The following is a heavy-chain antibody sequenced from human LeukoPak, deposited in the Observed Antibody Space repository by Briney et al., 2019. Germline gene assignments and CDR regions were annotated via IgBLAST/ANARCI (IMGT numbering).Heavy chain of an antibody. Sequence: PGGSLRLSCAASGFTFSSYAMSWVRQAPGKGLEWVAVIWYDGSNKYYADSVKGRFTISRDNSKNTLYLQMNSLRAEDTAVYYCNRAYDSSGSDAFDIWGQGTMLTVSS. CDR3: NRAYDSSGSDAFDI. J-gene: IGHJ3*02. V-gene: IGHV3-33*08. D-gene: IGHD3-22*01. CDR2: IWYDGSNK. CDR1: GFTFSSYA.